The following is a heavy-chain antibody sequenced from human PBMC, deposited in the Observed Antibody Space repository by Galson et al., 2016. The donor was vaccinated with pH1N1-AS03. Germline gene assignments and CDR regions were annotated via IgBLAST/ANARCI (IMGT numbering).Heavy chain of an antibody. Sequence: SETLSLTCTVPGGSIRNSADYWGWIRQPPGKGLEWIGNVYYTGTPFFNPSLNSRVTISVDTSVNQFSLRLTSVAAADTALYYCARSPRLISVAGTFPSRFDFWGPGILVTVSS. CDR1: GGSIRNSADY. J-gene: IGHJ4*02. D-gene: IGHD6-19*01. V-gene: IGHV4-39*07. CDR2: VYYTGTP. CDR3: ARSPRLISVAGTFPSRFDF.